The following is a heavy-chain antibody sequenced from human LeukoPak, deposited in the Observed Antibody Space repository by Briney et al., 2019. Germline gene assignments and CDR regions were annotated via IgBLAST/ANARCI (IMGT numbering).Heavy chain of an antibody. CDR2: IKQDGSEK. D-gene: IGHD3-22*01. Sequence: PGGSLRLSCAASGFTFSSYWMSWVRQAPGKGLEWVANIKQDGSEKYYVDSVKGRFTISRDNAKNSLYLQMNSLRAEDTAVYYCARGRSITMIVVDYFDYWGQGTLVTVSS. CDR3: ARGRSITMIVVDYFDY. J-gene: IGHJ4*02. CDR1: GFTFSSYW. V-gene: IGHV3-7*01.